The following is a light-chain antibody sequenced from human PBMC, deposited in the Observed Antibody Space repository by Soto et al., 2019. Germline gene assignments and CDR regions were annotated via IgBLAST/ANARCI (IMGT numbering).Light chain of an antibody. CDR3: QTWVTGVQV. V-gene: IGLV4-69*01. J-gene: IGLJ3*02. CDR2: LNSDGSH. Sequence: QLVLTQSPSASASLGASVKLTCTLSSGHSSYAIAWHQQQPEKGPRYLMKLNSDGSHNKGDGIPDRFSGSSSGAERYLTISSRQSEDEADYYCQTWVTGVQVFGGGTKLTVL. CDR1: SGHSSYA.